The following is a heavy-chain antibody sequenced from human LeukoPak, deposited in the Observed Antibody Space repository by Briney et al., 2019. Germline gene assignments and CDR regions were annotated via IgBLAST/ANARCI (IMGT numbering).Heavy chain of an antibody. CDR3: ASWPGVWYGEDS. CDR1: GFAVSSNF. CDR2: IYGGGST. Sequence: GGSLRLSCAASGFAVSSNFMSWVRQAPGKGLGWVSVIYGGGSTYYPDSVKGRFTISRDTFKNTVYLQMNSLRAEDTAVYYCASWPGVWYGEDSWGQGTLVTVSS. J-gene: IGHJ4*02. V-gene: IGHV3-53*01. D-gene: IGHD3-10*01.